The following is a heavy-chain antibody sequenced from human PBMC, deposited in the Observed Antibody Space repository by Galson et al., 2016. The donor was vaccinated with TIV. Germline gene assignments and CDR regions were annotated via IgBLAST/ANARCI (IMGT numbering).Heavy chain of an antibody. CDR1: EFTIGDYW. CDR3: ARAATSYGSTMGV. Sequence: SLRLSCAASEFTIGDYWMSWVRQAPGKGLEWVANIKEDGSEKYYWGSVNGRFTISRDNAKNSLYLQMNNLRVEDAAMYYCARAATSYGSTMGVWGQGTTVVVSS. D-gene: IGHD3-10*01. CDR2: IKEDGSEK. J-gene: IGHJ6*02. V-gene: IGHV3-7*01.